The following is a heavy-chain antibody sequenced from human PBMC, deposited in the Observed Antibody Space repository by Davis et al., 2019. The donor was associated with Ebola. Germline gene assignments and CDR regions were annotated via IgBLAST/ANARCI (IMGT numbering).Heavy chain of an antibody. CDR3: ASCPQADWFDP. J-gene: IGHJ5*02. CDR2: IYYSGST. Sequence: MPGGSLRLSCIVSGGSITTYYWSWIRQPPGKGLEWIGYIYYSGSTSYNPSLKSRVTISVDTSKNQFSLKLSSVTAADTAVYYCASCPQADWFDPWGQGTLVTVSS. V-gene: IGHV4-59*08. CDR1: GGSITTYY.